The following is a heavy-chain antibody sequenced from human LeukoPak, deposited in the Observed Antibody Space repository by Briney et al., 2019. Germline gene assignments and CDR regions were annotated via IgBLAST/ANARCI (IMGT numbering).Heavy chain of an antibody. D-gene: IGHD1-14*01. Sequence: GGSLRLSCAASGFSFSNYWMKWVRQDPGEGLEWVANINEDGSEKYYVDSVRGRFTISRDNAKNSLYLQMNSLRTEDTAIYYCARGGVRRGYYDYWGQGTLVTVSS. CDR3: ARGGVRRGYYDY. V-gene: IGHV3-7*01. CDR1: GFSFSNYW. J-gene: IGHJ4*02. CDR2: INEDGSEK.